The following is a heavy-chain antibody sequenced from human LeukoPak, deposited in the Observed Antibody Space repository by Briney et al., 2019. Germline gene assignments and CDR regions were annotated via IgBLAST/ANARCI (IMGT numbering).Heavy chain of an antibody. CDR2: ISGGGGRT. D-gene: IGHD5-18*01. CDR3: AKHGYSYVPPDY. J-gene: IGHJ4*02. V-gene: IGHV3-23*01. Sequence: PGGSLRLSCAASGFTFSSYAMSWVRQAPGKGLEWVSGISGGGGRTYYADSVKDRFTLSRDNSKNTLYLQMSSLRVEDTAVYYCAKHGYSYVPPDYWGQGTLVTVSS. CDR1: GFTFSSYA.